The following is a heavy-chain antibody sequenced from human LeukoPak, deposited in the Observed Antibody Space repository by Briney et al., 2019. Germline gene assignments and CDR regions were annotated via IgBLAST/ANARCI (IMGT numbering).Heavy chain of an antibody. Sequence: PSETLSLTCAVYGGFFSGYYWSWIRQPPGKGLEWIGEINHSGSTNYNPPLKSRVTISVDTSKNQFSLKLSSVTAADTAVYYCARGLITMVRGDNYYFDYWGQGTLVTVSS. J-gene: IGHJ4*02. D-gene: IGHD3-10*01. CDR3: ARGLITMVRGDNYYFDY. CDR1: GGFFSGYY. V-gene: IGHV4-34*01. CDR2: INHSGST.